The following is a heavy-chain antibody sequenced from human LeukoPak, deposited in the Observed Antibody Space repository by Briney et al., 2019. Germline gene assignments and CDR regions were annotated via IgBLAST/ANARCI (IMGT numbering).Heavy chain of an antibody. J-gene: IGHJ6*02. CDR2: ISYDGSNK. V-gene: IGHV3-30*18. CDR1: GFTFSSYG. Sequence: SGGSLRLSCAASGFTFSSYGMHWVRQAPGKGLEWVAVISYDGSNKYYADSVKGRFTISRDNSKNTLYLQMSSLRAEDTAVYYCVKDLFEVATRIYYYYGMDVWGQGTTVTVSS. D-gene: IGHD5-12*01. CDR3: VKDLFEVATRIYYYYGMDV.